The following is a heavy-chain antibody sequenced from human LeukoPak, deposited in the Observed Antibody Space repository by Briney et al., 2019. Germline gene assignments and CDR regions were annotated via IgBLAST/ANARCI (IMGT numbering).Heavy chain of an antibody. V-gene: IGHV4-39*01. CDR1: GGSISTSYF. CDR2: IYYSGTT. D-gene: IGHD5-18*01. Sequence: PSETLSLTCTVSGGSISTSYFWGWIRQPPGKGLEWTGNIYYSGTTYYNPSLKSRVTISVDTSKNQFSLKLSSVTAADTAVYYCARHSDGYPNYYYYYYVDVWGKGTTVTVSS. J-gene: IGHJ6*03. CDR3: ARHSDGYPNYYYYYYVDV.